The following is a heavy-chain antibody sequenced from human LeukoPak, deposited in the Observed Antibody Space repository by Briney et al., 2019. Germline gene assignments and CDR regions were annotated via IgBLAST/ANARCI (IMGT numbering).Heavy chain of an antibody. CDR1: GYTFTGYY. J-gene: IGHJ3*02. D-gene: IGHD3-10*01. Sequence: GASVKVSCKGSGYTFTGYYIHWVRQAPGQGLEWMGWINPNSGDTNYAQKFQGRVTMTGDTSISTAYMDLSRLTSDDTAVYYCARGTTHLWFGEGGNALDIWGQGTMVTVSS. CDR2: INPNSGDT. V-gene: IGHV1-2*02. CDR3: ARGTTHLWFGEGGNALDI.